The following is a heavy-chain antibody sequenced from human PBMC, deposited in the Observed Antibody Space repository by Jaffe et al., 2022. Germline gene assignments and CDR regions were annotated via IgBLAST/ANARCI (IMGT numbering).Heavy chain of an antibody. CDR1: AFTFSSCG. CDR2: LRRDGGEQ. Sequence: QVQLVESGGGVVQPGGSLRLSCAASAFTFSSCGMHWVRQTPGKRLEWVAFLRRDGGEQYYADSVKGRFTISRDNSKTTLYLQMNSLRPEDTAIYYCAITYGEGYWEYYLDYWGQGTLVTVSS. J-gene: IGHJ4*02. CDR3: AITYGEGYWEYYLDY. V-gene: IGHV3-30*02. D-gene: IGHD2-15*01.